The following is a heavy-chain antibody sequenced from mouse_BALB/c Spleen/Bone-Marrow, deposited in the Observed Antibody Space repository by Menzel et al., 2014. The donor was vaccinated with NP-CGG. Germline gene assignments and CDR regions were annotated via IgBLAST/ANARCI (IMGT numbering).Heavy chain of an antibody. D-gene: IGHD1-1*01. Sequence: VQGVESGAELAKPGASVKMSCKASGYNFTSCWMHWVKQRPGQGLEWIGYINPSTGYTEYNQKFKDKATLTADKSSSTAYMQLSSLTSEDSAVYYCAREYYGSSGYFDVWGAGTTVTVSS. V-gene: IGHV1-7*01. CDR3: AREYYGSSGYFDV. CDR2: INPSTGYT. J-gene: IGHJ1*01. CDR1: GYNFTSCW.